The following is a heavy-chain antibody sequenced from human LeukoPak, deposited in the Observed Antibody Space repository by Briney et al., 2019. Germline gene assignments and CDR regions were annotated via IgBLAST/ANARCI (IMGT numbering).Heavy chain of an antibody. CDR2: INTNTGNP. CDR3: ARGTQLIAAAGMGLKYFQH. D-gene: IGHD6-13*01. V-gene: IGHV7-4-1*02. J-gene: IGHJ1*01. CDR1: GYTFTSYA. Sequence: ASVKVSCKASGYTFTSYAMNWVRQAPGQGLEWMGWINTNTGNPTYAQGFTGRFVFSMDTSVSTAYLQISSLKAEDTAVYYCARGTQLIAAAGMGLKYFQHWGQGTLVTVSS.